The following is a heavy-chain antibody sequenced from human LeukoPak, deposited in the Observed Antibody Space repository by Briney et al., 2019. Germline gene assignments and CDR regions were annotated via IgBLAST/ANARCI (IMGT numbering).Heavy chain of an antibody. Sequence: SETLSLTCAVSGYSISSGYYWGWIRQPPGKGLEWIGSIYHSGSTYYNPSLKSRVTISVDTSKNQFSLKLSSVTAADTAVYYCARQHPYYYGSGSPDYWGQGTLVTVSS. V-gene: IGHV4-38-2*01. CDR2: IYHSGST. D-gene: IGHD3-10*01. J-gene: IGHJ4*02. CDR3: ARQHPYYYGSGSPDY. CDR1: GYSISSGYY.